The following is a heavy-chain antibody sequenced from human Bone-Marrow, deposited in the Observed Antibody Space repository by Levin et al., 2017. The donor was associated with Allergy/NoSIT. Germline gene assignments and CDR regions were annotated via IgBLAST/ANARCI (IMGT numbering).Heavy chain of an antibody. CDR1: GYTFNKNA. J-gene: IGHJ4*02. Sequence: ASVKVSCKTSGYTFNKNAVHWVHQAPGQSLEWMGWINAANGKTKYSETFEERLTISRDTSASTAYMELSGLTSEDTAVYFCARDVVIVPGAIYGVLDSWGPGTLVTVSS. CDR3: ARDVVIVPGAIYGVLDS. D-gene: IGHD2-2*01. V-gene: IGHV1-3*01. CDR2: INAANGKT.